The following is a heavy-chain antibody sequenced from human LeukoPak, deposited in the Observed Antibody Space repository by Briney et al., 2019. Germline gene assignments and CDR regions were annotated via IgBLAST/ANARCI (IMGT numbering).Heavy chain of an antibody. V-gene: IGHV3-48*03. D-gene: IGHD2-15*01. CDR1: GFTFSSYE. J-gene: IGHJ6*02. CDR2: ISSSGSTI. Sequence: GGSLRLSCAASGFTFSSYEMNWVRQAPGKGLEWVSYISSSGSTIYYADSVKGRFTVSRDNAKNSLYLQMKSLRAEDTAVYYCARDIGYCSGGSCDYYGMDVWGQGTTVTVSS. CDR3: ARDIGYCSGGSCDYYGMDV.